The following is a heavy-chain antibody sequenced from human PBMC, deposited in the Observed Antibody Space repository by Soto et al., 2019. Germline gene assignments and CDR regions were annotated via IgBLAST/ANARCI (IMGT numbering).Heavy chain of an antibody. V-gene: IGHV1-69*13. CDR1: GGTFSSYA. Sequence: SVKVSCKASGGTFSSYAISWVRQAPGQGLEWMGGIIPIFGTANYAQKFQGRVTITADESTSTAYMELSSLRSEDTAVYYCASGRGIVVVPAAEDAFEIWGQGTMVT. D-gene: IGHD2-2*01. J-gene: IGHJ3*02. CDR3: ASGRGIVVVPAAEDAFEI. CDR2: IIPIFGTA.